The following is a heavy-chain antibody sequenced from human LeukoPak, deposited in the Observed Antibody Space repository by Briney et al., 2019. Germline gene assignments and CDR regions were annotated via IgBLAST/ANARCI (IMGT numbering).Heavy chain of an antibody. CDR2: ISSYNGNT. CDR1: GYTFTSYA. CDR3: ARVTLSEIVVFDI. Sequence: ASVKVSCKASGYTFTSYAITWVRQAPGQGLEWMGWISSYNGNTNYAQKLQGRVTMTTETSTSTAYMELRSLRSDDTAVYYCARVTLSEIVVFDIWGEGTMVTVSS. V-gene: IGHV1-18*01. J-gene: IGHJ3*02. D-gene: IGHD2-15*01.